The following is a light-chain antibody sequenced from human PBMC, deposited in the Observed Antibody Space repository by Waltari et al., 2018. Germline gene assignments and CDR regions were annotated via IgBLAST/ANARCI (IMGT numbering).Light chain of an antibody. CDR2: RDY. CDR3: QSYDRDLNAGL. V-gene: IGLV1-40*01. Sequence: QSVLTQPPSVSGAPGQSVTISCTGSSSNIGAGYDLHWYQQIPGSAPKVLISRDYNRPSGVPGRFSGSKSGTSASLSVTGLHVEDEADYFCQSYDRDLNAGLFGGGTKLTVL. J-gene: IGLJ2*01. CDR1: SSNIGAGYD.